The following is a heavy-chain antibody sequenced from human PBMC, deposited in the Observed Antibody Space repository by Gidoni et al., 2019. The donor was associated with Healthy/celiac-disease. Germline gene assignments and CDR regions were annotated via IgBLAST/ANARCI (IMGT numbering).Heavy chain of an antibody. V-gene: IGHV4-34*01. D-gene: IGHD3-3*01. CDR1: GGSFSGYY. Sequence: QVQLQQWGAGLLKPSETLSLTCAVYGGSFSGYYWSGIRQPPGKGLEWIGEINHSGSTNYNPSLKSRVTISVDTSKNQFSLKLSSVTAADTAVYYCARGPFTIFGVVITPRPYFDYWGQGTLVTVSS. CDR2: INHSGST. CDR3: ARGPFTIFGVVITPRPYFDY. J-gene: IGHJ4*02.